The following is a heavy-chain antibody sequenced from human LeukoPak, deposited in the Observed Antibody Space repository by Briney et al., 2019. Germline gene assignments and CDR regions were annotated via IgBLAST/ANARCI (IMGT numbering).Heavy chain of an antibody. CDR3: ARGNPTYSGYTF. V-gene: IGHV3-30*12. CDR2: ISSDGSQK. J-gene: IGHJ4*02. Sequence: PGGSLRLSCAASGFTFSSYGMHWVRQAPGKGLEWVSFISSDGSQKYYADSVKGRFTISRDNSKNTLYLQLNSLRAEDTAVYYCARGNPTYSGYTFWGQGTLVTVSS. D-gene: IGHD5-12*01. CDR1: GFTFSSYG.